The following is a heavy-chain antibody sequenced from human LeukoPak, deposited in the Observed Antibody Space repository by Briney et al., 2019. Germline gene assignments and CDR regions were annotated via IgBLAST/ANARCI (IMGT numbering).Heavy chain of an antibody. CDR3: ARAGLRDGYRLDYYYYGMDV. CDR1: GFTVSSNY. V-gene: IGHV3-66*01. D-gene: IGHD3-16*01. CDR2: IYSGGST. Sequence: GGSLRLSCAASGFTVSSNYMSWVRQAPGKGLEWVSFIYSGGSTYYADSVKGRFTISGDISKDTLYLQMNSLRAEDTAVYYCARAGLRDGYRLDYYYYGMDVWGQGTTVTVSS. J-gene: IGHJ6*02.